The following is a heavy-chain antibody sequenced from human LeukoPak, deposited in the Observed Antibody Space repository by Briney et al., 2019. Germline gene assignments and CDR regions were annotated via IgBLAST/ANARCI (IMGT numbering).Heavy chain of an antibody. Sequence: GGSLRLSCAASGFTFSNAWMSWVRQAPGKGREWVGRIKSKTDGGTTDYAAPVKGRFTISRDDSKNTLYLQMNSLKTEDTAVYYCTSRRRSGGYFDYWGQGTLVTVSS. CDR3: TSRRRSGGYFDY. CDR2: IKSKTDGGTT. CDR1: GFTFSNAW. J-gene: IGHJ4*02. D-gene: IGHD2-15*01. V-gene: IGHV3-15*01.